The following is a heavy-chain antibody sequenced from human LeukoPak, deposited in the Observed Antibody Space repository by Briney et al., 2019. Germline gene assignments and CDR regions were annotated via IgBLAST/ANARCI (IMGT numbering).Heavy chain of an antibody. CDR2: IYYSGST. V-gene: IGHV4-59*01. D-gene: IGHD1-26*01. CDR3: ASGTYTHYYFDY. J-gene: IGHJ4*02. Sequence: SETLSLTCAVYGGSFSGYYWSWIRQPPGKGLEWIGDIYYSGSTNYNPSLKSRVTIAVDTSKNQFSLKLSSVTAADTAVYYCASGTYTHYYFDYWGQGTLVTVSS. CDR1: GGSFSGYY.